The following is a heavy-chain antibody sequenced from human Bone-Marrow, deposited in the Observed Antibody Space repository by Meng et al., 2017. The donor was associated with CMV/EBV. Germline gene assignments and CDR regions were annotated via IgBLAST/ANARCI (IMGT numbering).Heavy chain of an antibody. Sequence: GESLKISCAASGFTFSSYGMHWVRQAPGKGLEWVAFIRYDGSNKYYADSVKGRFTISRDNSKNTLYLQMNSLRAEDTAVYYCARADCSSTSCYIRYWGQGTLVTVSS. CDR2: IRYDGSNK. D-gene: IGHD2-2*02. CDR3: ARADCSSTSCYIRY. J-gene: IGHJ4*02. V-gene: IGHV3-30*02. CDR1: GFTFSSYG.